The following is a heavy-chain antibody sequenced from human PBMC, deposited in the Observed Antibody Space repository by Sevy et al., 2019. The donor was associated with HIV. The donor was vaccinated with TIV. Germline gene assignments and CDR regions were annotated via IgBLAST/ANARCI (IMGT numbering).Heavy chain of an antibody. CDR2: ISSRSGTI. J-gene: IGHJ5*02. CDR1: GFTFSAYS. Sequence: GGSLRLSCAASGFTFSAYSMNWVRQAPGKGLEWVSYISSRSGTIYYADSVKGQFTISRDNAKSSLYLQMNGLRAEDTAVCYCARAGGDCYSKNERWFVAWGQGTLVTVSS. CDR3: ARAGGDCYSKNERWFVA. V-gene: IGHV3-48*01. D-gene: IGHD2-21*01.